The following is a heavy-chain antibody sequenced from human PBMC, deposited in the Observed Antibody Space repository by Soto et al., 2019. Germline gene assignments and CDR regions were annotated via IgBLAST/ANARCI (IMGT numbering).Heavy chain of an antibody. V-gene: IGHV3-11*01. CDR3: ARDLDYSNALDY. J-gene: IGHJ4*02. CDR1: GFTFSDYY. Sequence: PGGSLRLSCAASGFTFSDYYMSWIRQAPGKGLEWVSYISSSGSTIYYADSVKGRFTISRDNAKNSLYLQMSSLRAEDTAVYYCARDLDYSNALDYWGQGTLVTVSS. D-gene: IGHD4-4*01. CDR2: ISSSGSTI.